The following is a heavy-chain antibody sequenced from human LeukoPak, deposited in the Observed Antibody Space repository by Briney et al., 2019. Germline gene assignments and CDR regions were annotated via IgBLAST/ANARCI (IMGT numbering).Heavy chain of an antibody. CDR1: GGSISSSSYY. V-gene: IGHV4-39*07. CDR3: ARVLAGPYYFDY. D-gene: IGHD3-16*01. Sequence: SETLSLTCTVSGGSISSSSYYWGWIRQPPGKGLEWIGSIYYSGSTYYNPSLKSRVTISVDTSKNQFSLKLSSVTAADTAVYYCARVLAGPYYFDYWGQGTLVNVSS. CDR2: IYYSGST. J-gene: IGHJ4*02.